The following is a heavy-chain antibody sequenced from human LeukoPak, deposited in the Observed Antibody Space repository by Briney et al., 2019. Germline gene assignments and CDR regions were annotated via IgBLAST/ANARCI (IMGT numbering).Heavy chain of an antibody. CDR2: ISSSSSTI. D-gene: IGHD2-21*02. CDR3: ARGGVTRGYYYYGMDV. CDR1: GFSFSSYS. V-gene: IGHV3-48*02. Sequence: GGSLRLSCAVSGFSFSSYSMNWVRQAPGKGLEWVSYISSSSSTIYYADSVKGRFTISRDNAKNSLYLQMNSLRDEDTAVYYCARGGVTRGYYYYGMDVWGQGTTVTVSS. J-gene: IGHJ6*02.